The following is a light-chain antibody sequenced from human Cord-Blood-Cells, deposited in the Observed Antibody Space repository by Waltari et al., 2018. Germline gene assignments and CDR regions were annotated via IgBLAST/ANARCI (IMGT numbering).Light chain of an antibody. Sequence: SSELTQDPAVSVALGQTVRITCQGDSLRSYYASWYQQKPGQAPVLVIYGKNNRPSGIPDRFAGSSAGNTACLTITGAQAEDEADYYCNSRDSSGNQVVFGGGTKLTVL. CDR3: NSRDSSGNQVV. CDR2: GKN. V-gene: IGLV3-19*01. J-gene: IGLJ2*01. CDR1: SLRSYY.